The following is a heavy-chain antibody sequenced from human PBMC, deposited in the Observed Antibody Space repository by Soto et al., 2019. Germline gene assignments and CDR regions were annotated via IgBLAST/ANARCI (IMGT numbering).Heavy chain of an antibody. V-gene: IGHV1-18*01. D-gene: IGHD5-18*01. CDR3: ASGHLIEGTAMGRFDY. J-gene: IGHJ4*02. CDR2: ISAYNGNT. Sequence: QVQLVQSGAEVKKPGASVKVSCKASGYTFTSYGISWVRQAPGQGLEWMGWISAYNGNTNYAQKLQGRVTMTTDTSPSTAYLELRSLRYDDTAVYYCASGHLIEGTAMGRFDYWGQGTLVTVSS. CDR1: GYTFTSYG.